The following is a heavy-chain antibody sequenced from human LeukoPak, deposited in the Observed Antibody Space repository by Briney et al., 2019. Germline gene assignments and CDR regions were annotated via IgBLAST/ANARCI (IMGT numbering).Heavy chain of an antibody. CDR2: IYPGDSDT. CDR3: ARQGSGYSPTYYYYMDV. J-gene: IGHJ6*03. V-gene: IGHV5-51*01. CDR1: GYSFTSYW. Sequence: GESLKISCKGSGYSFTSYWLGWVRQIPGKGLEWMGIIYPGDSDTRYSPSFQGQVTISADKSISTAYLQWSSLKASDTAMYYCARQGSGYSPTYYYYMDVWGKGTTVTISS. D-gene: IGHD5-18*01.